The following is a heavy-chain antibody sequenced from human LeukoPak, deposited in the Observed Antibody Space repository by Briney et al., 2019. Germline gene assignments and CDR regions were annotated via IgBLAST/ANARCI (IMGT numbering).Heavy chain of an antibody. CDR3: ARQRGSSWYRNWYFDL. CDR2: INHSGST. J-gene: IGHJ2*01. D-gene: IGHD6-13*01. Sequence: SETLSLTCAVYGGSFSGYYWSWIRQPPGKGLEWIGEINHSGSTNYNPSLKSRVTISVDTSKNQFSLKLSSVTAADTAVYYCARQRGSSWYRNWYFDLWGRGTLVTVSS. CDR1: GGSFSGYY. V-gene: IGHV4-34*01.